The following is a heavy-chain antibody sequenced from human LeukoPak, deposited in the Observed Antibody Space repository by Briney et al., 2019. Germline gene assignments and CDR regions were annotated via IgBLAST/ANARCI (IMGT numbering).Heavy chain of an antibody. Sequence: PSETLSLTCTVSGGSISSYYWSWIRQPAGKGLEWIGRIYTSGSTNYNPSLTSRVTMSVDTSKNQFSLKLSSVTAADTAVYYCAREWYALSMDYYYYYMDVWGKGTTVTVSS. D-gene: IGHD2-15*01. CDR2: IYTSGST. V-gene: IGHV4-4*07. CDR3: AREWYALSMDYYYYYMDV. J-gene: IGHJ6*03. CDR1: GGSISSYY.